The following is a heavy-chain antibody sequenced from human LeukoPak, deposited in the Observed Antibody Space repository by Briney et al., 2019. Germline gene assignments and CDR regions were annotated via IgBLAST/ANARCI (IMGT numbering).Heavy chain of an antibody. CDR2: IRYDGSNK. V-gene: IGHV3-30*02. Sequence: HPGGSLRLSCEASGFTSISYWMSWVRQAPGKGLEWVAFIRYDGSNKYYADSVRGRFTISRDNSKNTLYLQMNSLRAEDTAVYYCAKDIAYTYYYDSSGYYGAYDYWGQGTLVTVSS. D-gene: IGHD3-22*01. J-gene: IGHJ4*02. CDR3: AKDIAYTYYYDSSGYYGAYDY. CDR1: GFTSISYW.